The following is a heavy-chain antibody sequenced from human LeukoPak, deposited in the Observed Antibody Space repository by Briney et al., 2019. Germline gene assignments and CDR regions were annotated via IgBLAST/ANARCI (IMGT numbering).Heavy chain of an antibody. CDR3: ARDSSSWYLAYNYYYGMDV. CDR2: ISYDGRNK. V-gene: IGHV3-30*14. D-gene: IGHD6-13*01. J-gene: IGHJ6*02. Sequence: PGRSLRLSCAASGFTFSSYAMHWVRQAPGKGLEWVAVISYDGRNKYYADSVKGRFTISRDNSKNTLYLQMNSLRAEDTAVYYCARDSSSWYLAYNYYYGMDVWGQGTTVTVSS. CDR1: GFTFSSYA.